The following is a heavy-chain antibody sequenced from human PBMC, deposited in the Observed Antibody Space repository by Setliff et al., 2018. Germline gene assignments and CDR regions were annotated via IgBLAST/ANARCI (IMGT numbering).Heavy chain of an antibody. CDR2: IIPIFGTA. J-gene: IGHJ4*02. V-gene: IGHV1-69*06. D-gene: IGHD6-19*01. CDR1: GGTFSSYA. CDR3: AFNSGWYGYYFDY. Sequence: SVKVSCKASGGTFSSYAISWVRQAPGQGLEWMGGIIPIFGTANYAQKFQGRVTMTEDTSTDTAYMELSSLRSEDTAVYYCAFNSGWYGYYFDYWGQGTLVTVSS.